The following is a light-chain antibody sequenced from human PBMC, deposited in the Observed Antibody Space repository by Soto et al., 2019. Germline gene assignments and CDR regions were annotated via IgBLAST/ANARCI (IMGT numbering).Light chain of an antibody. J-gene: IGLJ1*01. Sequence: QSVLAQPASVSGSPGQSITISCTGTSSDVGGYNYVSWYQQHPGKAPKLMIYEVSNRPSGVSNRFSGSKSGNTASLTISGLQAEEEADYYCSSYTSSSTYVFGTGTKVTAL. CDR3: SSYTSSSTYV. CDR2: EVS. V-gene: IGLV2-14*01. CDR1: SSDVGGYNY.